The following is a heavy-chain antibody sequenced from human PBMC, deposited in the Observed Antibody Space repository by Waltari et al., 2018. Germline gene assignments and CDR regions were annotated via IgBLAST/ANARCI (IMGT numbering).Heavy chain of an antibody. D-gene: IGHD2-15*01. CDR3: AISPIVVVVAATDYYYYGMDV. J-gene: IGHJ6*02. CDR1: GGTFSSYA. V-gene: IGHV1-69*09. Sequence: QVQLVQSGAEVKKPGSSVKVSCKASGGTFSSYAIRWVRQAPGQRLAWMGRIIPILGIANYAQKFQGRVTITADKSTSTAYMELSSLRSEDTAVYYCAISPIVVVVAATDYYYYGMDVWGQGTTVTVSS. CDR2: IIPILGIA.